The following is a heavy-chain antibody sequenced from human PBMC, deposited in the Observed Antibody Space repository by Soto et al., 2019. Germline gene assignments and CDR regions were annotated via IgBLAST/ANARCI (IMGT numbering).Heavy chain of an antibody. CDR1: GFTFSSYA. CDR2: ISYDGSNK. V-gene: IGHV3-30-3*01. J-gene: IGHJ3*02. Sequence: ESGGGVVQPGRSLRLSCAASGFTFSSYAMHWVRQAPGKGLEWVAVISYDGSNKYYADSVKGRFTISRDNSKNTLYLQMNSLRAEDTAVYYCARDKGDIVVVPAAILGAFDIWGQGTMVTVSS. D-gene: IGHD2-2*02. CDR3: ARDKGDIVVVPAAILGAFDI.